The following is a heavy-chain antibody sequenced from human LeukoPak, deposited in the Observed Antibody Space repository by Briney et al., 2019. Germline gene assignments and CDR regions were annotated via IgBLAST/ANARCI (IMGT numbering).Heavy chain of an antibody. V-gene: IGHV3-7*01. CDR3: ARVGPPYYYYYMDA. CDR1: GFTFSSSW. Sequence: PGGSLRLSCSASGFTFSSSWMTWVRQAPGKGLEWVANIKQDGSEQYTADSLKGRFTISRDNDKKLVFLQMNSLRVDDTAVYYCARVGPPYYYYYMDAWGNGTTVIVSS. J-gene: IGHJ6*03. CDR2: IKQDGSEQ.